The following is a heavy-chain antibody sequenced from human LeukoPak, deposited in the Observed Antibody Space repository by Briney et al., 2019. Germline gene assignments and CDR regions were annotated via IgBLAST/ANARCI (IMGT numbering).Heavy chain of an antibody. CDR2: ISSRGGST. J-gene: IGHJ3*02. CDR1: GFIFSNYA. V-gene: IGHV3-64*01. D-gene: IGHD4-17*01. Sequence: GGSLRLSCAASGFIFSNYAMHWVRQAPGKGLEYVSAISSRGGSTYYANSVEGRFTISRDNSKNTLYLQMGSLGAEGMAVYYCARVGDYDAFDIWGQGTMVTVSS. CDR3: ARVGDYDAFDI.